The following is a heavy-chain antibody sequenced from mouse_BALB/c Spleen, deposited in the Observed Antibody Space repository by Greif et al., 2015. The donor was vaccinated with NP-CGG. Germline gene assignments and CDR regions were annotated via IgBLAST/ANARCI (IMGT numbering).Heavy chain of an antibody. CDR1: GYSFTGYT. V-gene: IGHV1-18*01. CDR2: INPYNGGT. D-gene: IGHD1-2*01. Sequence: VQLQQPGPELVKPGASMKISCKASGYSFTGYTMNWVKQSHGKNLEWIGLINPYNGGTSYNQKFKGKATLTVDKSSSTAYMELLSLTSEDSAVYYCASFITTATGYFDYWGQGTTLTVSS. CDR3: ASFITTATGYFDY. J-gene: IGHJ2*01.